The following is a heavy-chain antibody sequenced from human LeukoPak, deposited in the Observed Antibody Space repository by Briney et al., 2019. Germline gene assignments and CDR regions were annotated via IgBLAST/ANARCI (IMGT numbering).Heavy chain of an antibody. J-gene: IGHJ3*02. D-gene: IGHD3-22*01. Sequence: SETLSLTCTVSGGSISSSSYYWGWIRQPPGKGLEWIGSIYYSGSTYYNPSLKSRVTISVDTSKNQFSLKLSSVTAADTAVYYCASTLNYYDSSGYYYPDAFDIWGQGTMVTVSS. V-gene: IGHV4-39*07. CDR1: GGSISSSSYY. CDR2: IYYSGST. CDR3: ASTLNYYDSSGYYYPDAFDI.